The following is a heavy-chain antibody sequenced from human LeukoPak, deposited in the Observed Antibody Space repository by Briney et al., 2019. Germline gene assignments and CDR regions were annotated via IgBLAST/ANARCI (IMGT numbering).Heavy chain of an antibody. V-gene: IGHV3-21*01. J-gene: IGHJ1*01. CDR3: ARAHSGYSSSWYSAEYFQH. Sequence: GGSLRLSCAASGFTFSSYSMNWVRQAPGKGLEWVSSISSSSSYIYYADSVKGRFTISRDNAKNSLYLQMNSLRAEDTAVYYCARAHSGYSSSWYSAEYFQHWGQGTLVTVSS. D-gene: IGHD6-13*01. CDR1: GFTFSSYS. CDR2: ISSSSSYI.